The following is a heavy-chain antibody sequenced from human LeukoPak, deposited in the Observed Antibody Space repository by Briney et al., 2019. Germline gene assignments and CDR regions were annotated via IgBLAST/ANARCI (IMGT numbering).Heavy chain of an antibody. V-gene: IGHV1-2*02. Sequence: SVKVSCKASGYAFTVRYMHWVRQVPGQGLEWMGFIKPDSGFTNYAEKFQDRVTMSRDTSITTVYMELSSLGSGDTALYYCSTEDKYCKTTTCDDYWGQGTRVTVSS. CDR1: GYAFTVRY. D-gene: IGHD2/OR15-2a*01. J-gene: IGHJ4*02. CDR2: IKPDSGFT. CDR3: STEDKYCKTTTCDDY.